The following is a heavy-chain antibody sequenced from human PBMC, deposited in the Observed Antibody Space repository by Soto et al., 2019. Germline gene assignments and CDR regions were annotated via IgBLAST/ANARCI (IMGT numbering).Heavy chain of an antibody. CDR2: IYYSGST. D-gene: IGHD6-19*01. V-gene: IGHV4-39*01. CDR1: GGSISSSSYY. J-gene: IGHJ4*02. Sequence: SLTCTVSGGSISSSSYYWGWIRQPPGKGLEWIGCIYYSGSTYYNPSLKSRVTISVDTSKNQFSLKLSPVTAADTAVYYCARPVIAVAGYFDYWGQGTLVTVSS. CDR3: ARPVIAVAGYFDY.